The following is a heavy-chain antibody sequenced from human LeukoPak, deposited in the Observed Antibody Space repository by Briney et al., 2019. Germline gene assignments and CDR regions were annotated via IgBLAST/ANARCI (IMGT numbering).Heavy chain of an antibody. D-gene: IGHD3-10*01. CDR1: GFTFGSYA. V-gene: IGHV3-30*04. CDR3: TREITDYYTSGSYSRLDY. CDR2: ISYDGSDK. J-gene: IGHJ4*02. Sequence: PGRSLRLSCVASGFTFGSYAMHWVRQAPGKGLEWVADISYDGSDKYYADSVKGRFTISRDNSKNTLYLQMNSLRAEDTAVYYCTREITDYYTSGSYSRLDYWGQGNLVTVSS.